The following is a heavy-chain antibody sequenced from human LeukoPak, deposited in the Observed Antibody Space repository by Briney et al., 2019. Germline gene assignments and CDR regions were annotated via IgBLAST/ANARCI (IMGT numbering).Heavy chain of an antibody. V-gene: IGHV3-11*01. CDR2: ISSSGSTI. J-gene: IGHJ4*02. CDR1: GFTFSDYY. CDR3: ASDQGYYDSSGYYGGYFDY. Sequence: GGSLRLSCAASGFTFSDYYMSWIRQAPGKGLEWVSYISSSGSTIYYADTVKGRFTISRDNAKNSLYLQMNSLRAEDTAVYYCASDQGYYDSSGYYGGYFDYWGQGTLVTVSS. D-gene: IGHD3-22*01.